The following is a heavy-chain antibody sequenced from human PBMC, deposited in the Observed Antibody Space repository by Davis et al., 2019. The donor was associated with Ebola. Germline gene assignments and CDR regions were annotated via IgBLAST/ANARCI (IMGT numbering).Heavy chain of an antibody. V-gene: IGHV4-34*01. CDR2: INHSGST. D-gene: IGHD5-18*01. J-gene: IGHJ6*02. CDR3: ARGIRGYGNRVYYYYGMDV. CDR1: GGSFSGYY. Sequence: GSLRLSCAVYGGSFSGYYWSWIRQPPGKGLEWIGEINHSGSTNYNPSLKSRVTISVDTSKNQFSLKLSSVTAADTAVYYCARGIRGYGNRVYYYYGMDVWGQGTTVTVSS.